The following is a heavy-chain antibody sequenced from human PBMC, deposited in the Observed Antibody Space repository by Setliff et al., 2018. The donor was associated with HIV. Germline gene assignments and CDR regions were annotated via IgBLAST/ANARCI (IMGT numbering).Heavy chain of an antibody. CDR3: AGDKGPTNYWYFDL. J-gene: IGHJ2*01. CDR2: IYTSGNT. V-gene: IGHV4-61*02. Sequence: SETLSLTCTVSGGSVGSGSYYWSWIRQSAGKGLEWIGRIYTSGNTSYNPSLKSRVTMSVDTSKNQFSLKVTSVTAADTAVYYCAGDKGPTNYWYFDLWGRGTLVTV. D-gene: IGHD3-10*01. CDR1: GGSVGSGSYY.